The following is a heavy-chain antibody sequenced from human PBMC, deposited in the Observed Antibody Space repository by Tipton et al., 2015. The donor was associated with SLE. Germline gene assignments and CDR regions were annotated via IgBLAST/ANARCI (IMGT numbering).Heavy chain of an antibody. D-gene: IGHD5-18*01. V-gene: IGHV4-4*02. CDR2: IHHRGST. J-gene: IGHJ6*02. CDR1: GASITSSDW. Sequence: TLSLTCAVSGASITSSDWWSWVRQPPGKGLEYIGEIHHRGSTNYKSSLRGRDTISVDKSKNQFSLKLTSVTAADTAVYYCARWIPLTGINVWGQGATVTVSS. CDR3: ARWIPLTGINV.